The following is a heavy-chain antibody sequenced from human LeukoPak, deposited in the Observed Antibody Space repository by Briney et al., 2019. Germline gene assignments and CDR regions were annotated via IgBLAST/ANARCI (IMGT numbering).Heavy chain of an antibody. Sequence: GASVKVSCKASGYTFTGYYMHWVRQAPGQGLEWMGWINPNSGGTNYAQKFQGRVTMTRDTSISTAHMELSRLRSDDTAVYYCARPEPDCSSTSCYMDVWGQGTTVTVSS. CDR2: INPNSGGT. J-gene: IGHJ6*02. CDR3: ARPEPDCSSTSCYMDV. V-gene: IGHV1-2*02. CDR1: GYTFTGYY. D-gene: IGHD2-2*01.